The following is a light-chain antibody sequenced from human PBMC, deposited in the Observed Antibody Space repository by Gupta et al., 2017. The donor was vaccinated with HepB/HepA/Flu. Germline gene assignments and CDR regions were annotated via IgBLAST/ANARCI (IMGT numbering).Light chain of an antibody. Sequence: EIVMTQSPATLSVSPGERATLSCRASQSVSSNLAWYQQKPGQAPRLLIYGASTRATGIPARFSGSGSGTEFTLTISSLQSEDLAVYYCQQYNNWRSFGQGTKLEIK. V-gene: IGKV3-15*01. J-gene: IGKJ2*04. CDR3: QQYNNWRS. CDR2: GAS. CDR1: QSVSSN.